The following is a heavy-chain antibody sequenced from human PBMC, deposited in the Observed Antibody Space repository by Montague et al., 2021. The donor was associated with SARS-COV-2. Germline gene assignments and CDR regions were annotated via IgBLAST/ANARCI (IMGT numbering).Heavy chain of an antibody. D-gene: IGHD6-13*01. CDR3: ARAPIYRSSWYAYFDY. Sequence: SRTLSLTCTVSGDSMNNYYWSWIRQPPGTGLEWIWYINYSGSTHYNPSLQSRVTLSKDTSKTQFSLRLTSVTAADTAMYFCARAPIYRSSWYAYFDYWGQGTLVTVSS. J-gene: IGHJ4*02. CDR2: INYSGST. CDR1: GDSMNNYY. V-gene: IGHV4-59*01.